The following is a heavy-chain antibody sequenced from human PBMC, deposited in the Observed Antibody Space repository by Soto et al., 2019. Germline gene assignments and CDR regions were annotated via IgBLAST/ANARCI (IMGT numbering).Heavy chain of an antibody. CDR3: AREGLDTAGFFDI. V-gene: IGHV3-74*01. CDR1: GFSFSRYW. CDR2: IKSDGTST. J-gene: IGHJ3*02. Sequence: GGSMRLSCVASGFSFSRYWMHWVRQAPGKGLEWVSRIKSDGTSTSYADSVKGRFTISRDNAKNTLYLQMDNLRAEDTAVYYCAREGLDTAGFFDIWGQGTMVTVS. D-gene: IGHD6-13*01.